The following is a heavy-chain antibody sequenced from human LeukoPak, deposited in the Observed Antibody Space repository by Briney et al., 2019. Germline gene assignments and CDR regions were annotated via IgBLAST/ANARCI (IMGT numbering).Heavy chain of an antibody. D-gene: IGHD6-13*01. CDR3: AKDGPAAFGY. CDR2: INPNGGGT. Sequence: ASVKVSCKASGYTFSGNYIHWVRQAPGQGLEWMGWINPNGGGTKYAQKFQDRVTVTRDTSISTVYVELGGLRSDDTAVYYCAKDGPAAFGYWGQGTLVTVSS. V-gene: IGHV1-2*02. J-gene: IGHJ4*02. CDR1: GYTFSGNY.